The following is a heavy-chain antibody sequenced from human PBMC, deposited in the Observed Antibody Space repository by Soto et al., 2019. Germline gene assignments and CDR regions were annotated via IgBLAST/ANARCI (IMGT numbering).Heavy chain of an antibody. CDR1: GGSFSGYY. Sequence: PSETLSLTCAVYGGSFSGYYWSWIRQPPGKGLEWIGEINHSGSTNYNPSLKSRVTISVDTSKNQFSLKLSSVTAADTAVYYCARGRFLEWLSIYYYYGMDVWGQGTTVTVSS. V-gene: IGHV4-34*01. D-gene: IGHD3-3*01. CDR3: ARGRFLEWLSIYYYYGMDV. J-gene: IGHJ6*02. CDR2: INHSGST.